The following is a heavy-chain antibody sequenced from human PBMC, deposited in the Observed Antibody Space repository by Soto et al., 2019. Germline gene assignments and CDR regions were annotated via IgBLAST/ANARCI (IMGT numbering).Heavy chain of an antibody. CDR2: INAGNGNT. CDR1: GYTFTSYA. V-gene: IGHV1-3*01. D-gene: IGHD2-15*01. CDR3: ARASIVVVVASYYYGMDV. J-gene: IGHJ6*02. Sequence: ASVKVSCKASGYTFTSYAMHWVRQAPGQRLEWMGWINAGNGNTKYSQRFQGRVTITRDTSASTAYMELSSLRSEYTAVYYCARASIVVVVASYYYGMDVWGQGTTVTVSS.